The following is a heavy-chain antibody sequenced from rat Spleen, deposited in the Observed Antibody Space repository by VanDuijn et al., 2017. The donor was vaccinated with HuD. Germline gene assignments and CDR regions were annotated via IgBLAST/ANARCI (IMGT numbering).Heavy chain of an antibody. CDR3: ARRGDWGFAY. CDR1: GFTFSDYY. J-gene: IGHJ3*01. D-gene: IGHD5-1*01. CDR2: ITSTGGST. V-gene: IGHV5-25*01. Sequence: EVQVVESGGGLVQPGRSLKLSCAASGFTFSDYYMAWIRQAPGKGLEWVASITSTGGSTYYPDSVKGRFTISRDNAKSTLYLQMDSLRSEDTATYYCARRGDWGFAYWGQGTLVTVSS.